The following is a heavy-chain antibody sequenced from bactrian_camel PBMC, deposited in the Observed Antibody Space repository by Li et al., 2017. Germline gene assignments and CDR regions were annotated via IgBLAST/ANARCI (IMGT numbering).Heavy chain of an antibody. CDR1: GYTSRPYF. J-gene: IGHJ7*01. Sequence: HVQLVESGGGSVQDGGSLRLSCATSGYTSRPYFMGWFRQVPGKEREAVATLDTTGSSMYADSVKGRFTVFKDSTNYTLHLQMNSLKPEDTAMYYCAAATTFGIPATYGGSFPVDVSDMDYWGKGTQVTVS. D-gene: IGHD6*01. CDR2: LDTTGSS. V-gene: IGHV3S55*01.